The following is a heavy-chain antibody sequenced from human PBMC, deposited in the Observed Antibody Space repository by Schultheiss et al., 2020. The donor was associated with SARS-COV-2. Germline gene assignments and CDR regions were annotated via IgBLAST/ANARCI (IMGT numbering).Heavy chain of an antibody. CDR3: ARDHGNLPQNSSPGGYYYYMDV. J-gene: IGHJ6*03. CDR1: GGSFSGYY. Sequence: SETLSLTCAVYGGSFSGYYWSWIRQPPGKGLEWIGEINHSGSTNYNPSLKSRVTISVDTSKNQFSLKLSSVTAADTAVYYCARDHGNLPQNSSPGGYYYYMDVWGKGTTVTVSS. D-gene: IGHD6-6*01. CDR2: INHSGST. V-gene: IGHV4-34*01.